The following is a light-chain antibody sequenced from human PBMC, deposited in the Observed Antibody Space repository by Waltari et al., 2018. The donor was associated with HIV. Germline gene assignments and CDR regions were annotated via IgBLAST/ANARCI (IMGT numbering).Light chain of an antibody. CDR3: LVHMGHGAWV. CDR1: SGSVPTTSF. J-gene: IGLJ3*02. V-gene: IGLV8-61*01. Sequence: QTVVTQEPSFSVSPGGTVTLTGGLNSGSVPTTSFPSWYHQTPGQAPRTLIYSTNIRSSGVPDRFSGSILGNKAALTITGAQADDESDYYCLVHMGHGAWVFGGGTKLTVL. CDR2: STN.